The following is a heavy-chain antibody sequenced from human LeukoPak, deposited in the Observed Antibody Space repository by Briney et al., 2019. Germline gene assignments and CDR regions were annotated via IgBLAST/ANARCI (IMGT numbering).Heavy chain of an antibody. J-gene: IGHJ5*01. CDR3: AREPQQMVRSDNWFDF. CDR1: VYTFTNCG. CDR2: ISSYNTNR. V-gene: IGHV1-18*01. D-gene: IGHD6-13*01. Sequence: GASVTVSFTSSVYTFTNCGLSWLRQAPGQGREGIGWISSYNTNRKYAHKFQGRVTMTTDTSTNTGYMELRSLKSDDTAVYYCAREPQQMVRSDNWFDFWGQGTLVSVSS.